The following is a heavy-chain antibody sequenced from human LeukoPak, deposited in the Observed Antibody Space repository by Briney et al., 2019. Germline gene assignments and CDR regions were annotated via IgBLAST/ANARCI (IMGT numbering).Heavy chain of an antibody. CDR1: GYSFTSYG. Sequence: ASVKVSCKASGYSFTSYGITWVRQAPGQGLEWMGWISAYNGNTNYAQKLQGRVTMTTDTSTSTAYMELRSLRSDDTAVYYCARYSSSRCFDYWGQGTLVTVSS. J-gene: IGHJ4*02. CDR2: ISAYNGNT. V-gene: IGHV1-18*01. D-gene: IGHD6-13*01. CDR3: ARYSSSRCFDY.